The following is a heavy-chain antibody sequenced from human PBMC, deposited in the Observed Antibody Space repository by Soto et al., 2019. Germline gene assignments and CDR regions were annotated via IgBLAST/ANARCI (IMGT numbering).Heavy chain of an antibody. J-gene: IGHJ2*01. Sequence: QVQVVQSGAEVKKPGASVKVACKASGYTFTTFGMSWVRQAPGQGLEWMGWISADNGDTNSAQKFHHRVNMTTDTSTNTAYMELRSLTSDDTAVYYCARCYCSAGSCFACWHFDLWGRGTLVTVSS. D-gene: IGHD2-15*01. CDR2: ISADNGDT. V-gene: IGHV1-18*01. CDR1: GYTFTTFG. CDR3: ARCYCSAGSCFACWHFDL.